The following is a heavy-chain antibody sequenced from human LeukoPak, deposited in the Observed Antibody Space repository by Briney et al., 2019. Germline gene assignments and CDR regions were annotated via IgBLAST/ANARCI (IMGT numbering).Heavy chain of an antibody. CDR2: ISNDGTNK. D-gene: IGHD6-13*01. Sequence: GGSLRLSCAASGFTFSSYATHWVRQAPGKGLEWVAAISNDGTNKYYAGSVKGRFTTSRDHSKDTLYLQMNSLRAEDTAVYYCARCAASSWYFYYYGMDVWGQGTTVTVSS. J-gene: IGHJ6*02. CDR3: ARCAASSWYFYYYGMDV. CDR1: GFTFSSYA. V-gene: IGHV3-30-3*01.